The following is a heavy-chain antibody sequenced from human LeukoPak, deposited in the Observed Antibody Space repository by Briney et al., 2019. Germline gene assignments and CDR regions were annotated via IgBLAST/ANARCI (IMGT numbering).Heavy chain of an antibody. Sequence: GASVKVSRKASGYTFPSYFMHWVRQAPGQGLEWMGIINPSGGSTSYAQKFQGRATMTRDTSTSTVYMELSSLRSEDTAVYYCARARDYGDMLNDYWGQGTLVTVSS. CDR1: GYTFPSYF. J-gene: IGHJ4*02. CDR2: INPSGGST. V-gene: IGHV1-46*01. D-gene: IGHD4-17*01. CDR3: ARARDYGDMLNDY.